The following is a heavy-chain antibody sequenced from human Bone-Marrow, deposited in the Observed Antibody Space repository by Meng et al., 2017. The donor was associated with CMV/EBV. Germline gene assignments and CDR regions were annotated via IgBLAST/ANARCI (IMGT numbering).Heavy chain of an antibody. D-gene: IGHD1-26*01. CDR3: ARGWELLFPHFDY. CDR2: IKQDGSEK. V-gene: IGHV3-7*01. Sequence: GESLKISCEASGFTFRSYWMSWVRQAPGKGLEWVANIKQDGSEKYYVDSVKGRFTISRDNAKNSLYLQMNSLRAEDTAVYYCARGWELLFPHFDYWGQGTLVTVSS. CDR1: GFTFRSYW. J-gene: IGHJ4*02.